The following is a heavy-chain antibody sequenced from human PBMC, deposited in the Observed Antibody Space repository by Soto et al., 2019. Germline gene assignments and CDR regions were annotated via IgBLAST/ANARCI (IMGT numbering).Heavy chain of an antibody. J-gene: IGHJ5*02. Sequence: SVTLSLTCAVSLYSVFYGYQWGWVRQPPGKGLEWIGSIYQSGNTYYNPSLKSRVTISVDTSKNQFSLNLRSVTAADTAVYYCARVDATDWFDPWGQGTPVTVSS. CDR3: ARVDATDWFDP. V-gene: IGHV4-38-2*01. CDR2: IYQSGNT. CDR1: LYSVFYGYQ.